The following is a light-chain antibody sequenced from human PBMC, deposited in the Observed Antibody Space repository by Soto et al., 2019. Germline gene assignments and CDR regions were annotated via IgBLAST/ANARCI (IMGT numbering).Light chain of an antibody. CDR3: QHFGNSPYT. J-gene: IGKJ2*01. CDR1: QSIFSPY. Sequence: IVLTQSPATLSLSPGEGATLSCRASQSIFSPYLAWYQQLPGQAPRLLIYSTSTRATGVPDRFSGSGSGTDFTLTIRRLEPGEFAVYYCQHFGNSPYTFGQGTKLEIK. CDR2: STS. V-gene: IGKV3-20*01.